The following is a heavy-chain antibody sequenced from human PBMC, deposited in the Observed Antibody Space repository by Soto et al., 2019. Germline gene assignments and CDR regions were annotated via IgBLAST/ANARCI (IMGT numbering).Heavy chain of an antibody. CDR1: GFTFSDYY. CDR3: ARDQSVLAAIPYYYYMDV. Sequence: QVQLVESGGGLVKPGGSLRLSCAASGFTFSDYYMSWIRQAPGKGLEWVSYISSSGSTIYYADSVKGRFTISRDNAKNSLYLQMNSLRAEDAAVYYCARDQSVLAAIPYYYYMDVWGKGTTVTVSS. V-gene: IGHV3-11*01. D-gene: IGHD2-2*02. J-gene: IGHJ6*03. CDR2: ISSSGSTI.